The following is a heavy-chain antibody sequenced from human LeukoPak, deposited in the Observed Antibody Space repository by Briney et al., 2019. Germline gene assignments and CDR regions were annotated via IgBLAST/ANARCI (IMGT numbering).Heavy chain of an antibody. CDR1: GFTVSSNY. V-gene: IGHV3-21*01. J-gene: IGHJ4*02. CDR2: ISSSSSYI. Sequence: GGSLRLSCAASGFTVSSNYMSWVRQAPGKGLEWVSSISSSSSYIYYADSVKGRFTISRDNAKNSLYLQMNSLRAEDTAVYYCARDRSGWYYSGQGTLVTVSS. CDR3: ARDRSGWYY. D-gene: IGHD6-19*01.